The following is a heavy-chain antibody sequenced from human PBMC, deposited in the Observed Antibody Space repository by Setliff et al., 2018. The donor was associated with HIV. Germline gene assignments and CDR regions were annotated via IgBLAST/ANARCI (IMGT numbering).Heavy chain of an antibody. J-gene: IGHJ5*01. D-gene: IGHD3-3*01. V-gene: IGHV4-39*02. Sequence: SETLSLTCNVSGDSIRSRSFYWGWIRQPPGTGLEWIGSIYYFGATYYNPSLKSRASISLDTSENHFSLKLYSVTAADTAVYYCVGGFWSGPLFDPWGRGTLVT. CDR3: VGGFWSGPLFDP. CDR1: GDSIRSRSFY. CDR2: IYYFGAT.